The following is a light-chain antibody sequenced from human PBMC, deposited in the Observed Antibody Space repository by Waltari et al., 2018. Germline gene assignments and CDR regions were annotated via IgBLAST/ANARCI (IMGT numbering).Light chain of an antibody. CDR1: QSVDSY. Sequence: EIVLTHSPATLSLSPGERAALSFRASQSVDSYLAWYQQKPGQAPRLLIYDASNRATGIPARFSGSGSGTDFTLTISSLEPEDFAVYYCQHRSNWPITFGQGTRLEIK. CDR3: QHRSNWPIT. J-gene: IGKJ5*01. V-gene: IGKV3-11*01. CDR2: DAS.